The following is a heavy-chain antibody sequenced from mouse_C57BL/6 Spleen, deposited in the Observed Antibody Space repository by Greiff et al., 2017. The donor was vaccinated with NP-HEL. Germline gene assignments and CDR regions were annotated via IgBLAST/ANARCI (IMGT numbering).Heavy chain of an antibody. Sequence: QVQLKESGPELVKPGASVKISCKASGYAFSSSWMNWVKQRPGKGLEWIGRIYPGDGDTNYNGKFKGKATLTADKSSSTAYMQLSSLTSEDSAVYFCARGLDSSGSDYWGQGTTLTVSS. V-gene: IGHV1-82*01. CDR2: IYPGDGDT. CDR1: GYAFSSSW. CDR3: ARGLDSSGSDY. J-gene: IGHJ2*01. D-gene: IGHD3-2*02.